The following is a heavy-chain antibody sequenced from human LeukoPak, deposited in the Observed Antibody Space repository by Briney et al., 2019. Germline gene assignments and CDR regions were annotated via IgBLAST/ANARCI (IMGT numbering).Heavy chain of an antibody. CDR3: ARGTYSSSWCRLFDY. CDR1: GGTISSYY. J-gene: IGHJ4*02. CDR2: IYYSGST. Sequence: SETLYLTCTVSGGTISSYYWSWIRQPPGKGLEWIGYIYYSGSTNYNPSLKSRVTISVDTSKNQFSLKLSSVTAADTAVYYCARGTYSSSWCRLFDYWGQGTLVTVSS. V-gene: IGHV4-59*01. D-gene: IGHD6-13*01.